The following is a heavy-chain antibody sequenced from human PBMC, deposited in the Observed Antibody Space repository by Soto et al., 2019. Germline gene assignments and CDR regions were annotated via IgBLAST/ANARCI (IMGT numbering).Heavy chain of an antibody. J-gene: IGHJ4*02. CDR1: GFDFNTYA. D-gene: IGHD1-26*01. V-gene: IGHV3-23*01. CDR2: ITASGANT. Sequence: EVQLLESGGGLVQPGGSLRLSCAASGFDFNTYAMSWVLQAPGKGLEWVSTITASGANTFYADSVRGRFTVSRDNSKNMLYLQMNSLRAEDTALYYCAKDQKWEFPHYFDYWGQGALVTVSS. CDR3: AKDQKWEFPHYFDY.